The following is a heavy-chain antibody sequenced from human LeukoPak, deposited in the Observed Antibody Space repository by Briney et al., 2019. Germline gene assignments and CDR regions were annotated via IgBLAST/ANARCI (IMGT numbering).Heavy chain of an antibody. CDR3: ARTVGALDY. Sequence: QTGGSLTLSCAASGFTFSSYAMSWVRQAPGKGLEWVSAISGSGGSTYYADSVKGRFTISRDNSKNTLYLQMSSLRAGDTAVYYCARTVGALDYWGQGTLVTVSS. V-gene: IGHV3-23*01. CDR1: GFTFSSYA. J-gene: IGHJ4*02. CDR2: ISGSGGST. D-gene: IGHD1-26*01.